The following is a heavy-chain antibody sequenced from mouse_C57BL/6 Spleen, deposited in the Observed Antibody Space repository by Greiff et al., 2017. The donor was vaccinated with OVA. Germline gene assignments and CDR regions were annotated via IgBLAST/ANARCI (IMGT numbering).Heavy chain of an antibody. Sequence: EVNVVESGGGLVKPGGSLKLSCAASGFTFSSYTMSWVRQTPEKRLEWVATISGGGGNTYYPDSVKGRFTISRDNAKNTLYLQMSSLRSEDTALYYCARLEGGFAYWGQGTLVTVSA. V-gene: IGHV5-9*01. CDR2: ISGGGGNT. J-gene: IGHJ3*01. CDR3: ARLEGGFAY. CDR1: GFTFSSYT.